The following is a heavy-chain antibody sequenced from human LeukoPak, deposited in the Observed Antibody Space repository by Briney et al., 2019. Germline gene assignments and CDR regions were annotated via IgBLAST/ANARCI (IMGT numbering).Heavy chain of an antibody. J-gene: IGHJ4*02. CDR1: GFTFSSYA. CDR3: ARDLGRWLQFIIY. D-gene: IGHD5-24*01. V-gene: IGHV3-30-3*01. Sequence: GGSLRLSCAASGFTFSSYAMHWVRQAPGKGLEWVAVISYDGSNKYYADPVKGRFTISRDNSKNTLYLQMNSLRAEDTAVYYCARDLGRWLQFIIYWGQGTLVTVSS. CDR2: ISYDGSNK.